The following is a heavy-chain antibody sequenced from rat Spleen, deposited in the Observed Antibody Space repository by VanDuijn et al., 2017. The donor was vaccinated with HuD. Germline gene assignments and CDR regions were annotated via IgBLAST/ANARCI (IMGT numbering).Heavy chain of an antibody. V-gene: IGHV2S12*01. Sequence: QVQLKESGPGLVQPSQTLSLTCTVSGLSLTSNGVSWFRQPPGKGLEWIAAISSGGSTYYNSVFKSRLSISRDTSKSQVILKMNSLQTEDTAIYFCTRGASRFDYWGQGVMVTVSS. CDR1: GLSLTSNG. J-gene: IGHJ2*01. D-gene: IGHD3-8*01. CDR3: TRGASRFDY. CDR2: ISSGGST.